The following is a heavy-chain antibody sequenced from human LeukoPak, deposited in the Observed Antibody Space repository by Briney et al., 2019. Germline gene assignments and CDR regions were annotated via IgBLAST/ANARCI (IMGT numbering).Heavy chain of an antibody. CDR1: GGSISSSSYY. J-gene: IGHJ4*02. V-gene: IGHV4-39*01. CDR3: ASRYCSSTSCPFDY. CDR2: IYYSGST. D-gene: IGHD2-2*01. Sequence: SETLSLTCTVSGGSISSSSYYWGWIRQPPGKGLEWIGSIYYSGSTYYNPSLKSRATISVDTSKNQFSLKLSSVTAADTAVYYCASRYCSSTSCPFDYWGQGTLVTVSS.